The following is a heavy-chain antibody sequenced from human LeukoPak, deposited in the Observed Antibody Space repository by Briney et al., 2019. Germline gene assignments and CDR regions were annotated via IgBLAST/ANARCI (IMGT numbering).Heavy chain of an antibody. Sequence: PGGSLRLSCAASGFTFSSYAMSRVRQAPGKGLEWVSAISGSGGSTYYADSVKGRFTISRDNSKNTLYLQMNSLRAEDTAVYYCARVYCSSTSCYDNYMDVWGKGTTVTVSS. V-gene: IGHV3-23*01. CDR2: ISGSGGST. J-gene: IGHJ6*03. CDR3: ARVYCSSTSCYDNYMDV. D-gene: IGHD2-2*01. CDR1: GFTFSSYA.